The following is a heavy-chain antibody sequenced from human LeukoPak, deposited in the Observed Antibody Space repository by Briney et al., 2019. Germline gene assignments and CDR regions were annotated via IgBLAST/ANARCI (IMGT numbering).Heavy chain of an antibody. Sequence: GGSLRLSCAASGFTFSSYWMSWVRQAPGKGLEWVANIKQDGSEKYYVDSVKGRFTISRDNAKNSLYLQMNSLRAEDTAVYYCARAGYDYVWGSYRGTDAFDIWGQGTMVTVSS. CDR3: ARAGYDYVWGSYRGTDAFDI. D-gene: IGHD3-16*02. J-gene: IGHJ3*02. V-gene: IGHV3-7*03. CDR1: GFTFSSYW. CDR2: IKQDGSEK.